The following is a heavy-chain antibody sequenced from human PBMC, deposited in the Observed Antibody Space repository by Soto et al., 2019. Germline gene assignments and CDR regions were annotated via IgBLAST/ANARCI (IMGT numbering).Heavy chain of an antibody. Sequence: SQTLSLTCAISGDSVSSDSAAWIWIRQSPSRGLEWLGRTYYRSKWSSDYAVSVKSRITINPDTSKNQFSLHLYSVTPEDTAVYYCAGVPWFRGMDVWGQGTPVTVSS. CDR2: TYYRSKWSS. D-gene: IGHD3-10*01. CDR3: AGVPWFRGMDV. V-gene: IGHV6-1*01. CDR1: GDSVSSDSAA. J-gene: IGHJ6*02.